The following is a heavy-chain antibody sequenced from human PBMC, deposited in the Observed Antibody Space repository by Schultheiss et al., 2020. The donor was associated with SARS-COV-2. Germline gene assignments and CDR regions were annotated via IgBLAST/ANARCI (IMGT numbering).Heavy chain of an antibody. V-gene: IGHV4-61*08. CDR2: IYYSGST. CDR1: GGSISSGGYY. CDR3: ARGKGVREPWYFDL. D-gene: IGHD3-10*01. Sequence: SETLSLTCAVSGGSISSGGYYWSWIRQHPGKGLEWIGYIYYSGSTNYNPSLKSRVTISVDTSKNQFSLKLSSVTAADTAVYYCARGKGVREPWYFDLWGRGTLVTVSS. J-gene: IGHJ2*01.